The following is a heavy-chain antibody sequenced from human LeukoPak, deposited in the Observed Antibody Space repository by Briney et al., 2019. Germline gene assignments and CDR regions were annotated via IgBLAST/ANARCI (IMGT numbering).Heavy chain of an antibody. J-gene: IGHJ4*02. Sequence: PGGSLRLSCAASGFTFSSYAMSWVRQAPGKGLGWVSAISGSGGSTYYADSVKGRFTISRDNSRNTLYLQMNSLRAEDTAVYYCAKAHHNWNFDRGYYFDYWGQGTLVTVSS. CDR1: GFTFSSYA. CDR2: ISGSGGST. V-gene: IGHV3-23*01. D-gene: IGHD1-7*01. CDR3: AKAHHNWNFDRGYYFDY.